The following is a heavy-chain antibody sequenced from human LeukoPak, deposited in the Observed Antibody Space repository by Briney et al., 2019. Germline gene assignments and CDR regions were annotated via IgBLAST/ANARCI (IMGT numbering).Heavy chain of an antibody. Sequence: SETLSLTCTVSGGSISSGSYYWSWIRQPAGKGLEWIGRIYTSGSTNYNPSLKSRVTISVDTSKNQFSLKLSSVTAADTAVYYCAAGYSRSVYYYMDVWGKGTTVTVSS. CDR1: GGSISSGSYY. D-gene: IGHD6-13*01. CDR3: AAGYSRSVYYYMDV. V-gene: IGHV4-61*02. CDR2: IYTSGST. J-gene: IGHJ6*03.